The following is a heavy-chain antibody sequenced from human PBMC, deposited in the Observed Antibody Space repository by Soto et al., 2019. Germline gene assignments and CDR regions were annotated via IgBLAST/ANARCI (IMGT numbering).Heavy chain of an antibody. J-gene: IGHJ5*02. CDR3: ARDSGGYHKWFDP. CDR2: INAGNGNT. D-gene: IGHD2-15*01. CDR1: GYTFTSYA. Sequence: ASVKVSCKASGYTFTSYAMHWVRQAPGQRLEWMGWINAGNGNTKYSQKFQGRVTITRDTSASTAYMELSSLRSEDTAVYYCARDSGGYHKWFDPWGQGTLVTVSS. V-gene: IGHV1-3*01.